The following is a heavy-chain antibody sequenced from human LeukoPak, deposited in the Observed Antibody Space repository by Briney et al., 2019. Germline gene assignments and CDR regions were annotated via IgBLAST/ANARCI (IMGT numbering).Heavy chain of an antibody. Sequence: SETLSLTCTVAGGSISSNSYYWGWIRQPPGKGLEWIGTIYYSGSTYYNSSLKSRVTMSVDKSKNQFSLKLSSVTAADTAVYYCARDRGGYYLDAFDIWGQGTMVTVSS. CDR1: GGSISSNSYY. D-gene: IGHD3-22*01. CDR3: ARDRGGYYLDAFDI. J-gene: IGHJ3*02. V-gene: IGHV4-39*07. CDR2: IYYSGST.